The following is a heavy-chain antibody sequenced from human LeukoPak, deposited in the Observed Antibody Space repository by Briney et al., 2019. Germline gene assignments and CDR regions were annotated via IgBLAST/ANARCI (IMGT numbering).Heavy chain of an antibody. J-gene: IGHJ6*02. V-gene: IGHV1-69*04. Sequence: SVKVSCKASGGTFNSYAISWVRQAPGQGLEWMGRIIPILGMANYAQKFQGRVTITADKSTSTAYMELSSLRSEDTAVYYCATPMPYYDSSGYYSDYYYGMDVWGQGTTVTVSS. CDR1: GGTFNSYA. CDR3: ATPMPYYDSSGYYSDYYYGMDV. CDR2: IIPILGMA. D-gene: IGHD3-22*01.